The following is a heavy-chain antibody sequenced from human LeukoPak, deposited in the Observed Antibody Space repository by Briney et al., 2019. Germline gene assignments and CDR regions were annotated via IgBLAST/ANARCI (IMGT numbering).Heavy chain of an antibody. CDR1: GYTFTSYD. D-gene: IGHD3-3*01. CDR3: ARGLITYYDFWSGYHDWFDP. CDR2: MNPNSGNT. V-gene: IGHV1-8*01. J-gene: IGHJ5*02. Sequence: ASVKVSCKASGYTFTSYDINWVRQATGQGLEWMGWMNPNSGNTGYAQKSQGRVTMTRNTSISTAYMELSSLRSEDTAVYYCARGLITYYDFWSGYHDWFDPWGQGTLVTVSS.